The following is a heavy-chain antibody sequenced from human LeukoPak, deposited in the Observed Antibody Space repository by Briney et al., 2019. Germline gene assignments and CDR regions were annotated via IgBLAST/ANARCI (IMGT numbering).Heavy chain of an antibody. J-gene: IGHJ6*03. D-gene: IGHD3-3*01. V-gene: IGHV4-59*05. Sequence: SETLSLTCTVSGGSISSYYWSWIRQPPGKGLEWIGSIYYSGSTYYNPSLKSRVTISVDTSKNQFSLKLSSVTAADTAVYYCARHVGAAGYDFWSGYYLYYYYMDVWGKGTTVTVSS. CDR2: IYYSGST. CDR1: GGSISSYY. CDR3: ARHVGAAGYDFWSGYYLYYYYMDV.